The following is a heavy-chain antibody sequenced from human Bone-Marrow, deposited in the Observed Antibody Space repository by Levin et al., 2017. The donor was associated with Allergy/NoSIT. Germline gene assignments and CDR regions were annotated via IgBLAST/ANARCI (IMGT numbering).Heavy chain of an antibody. CDR2: ISTYNGNP. CDR1: GFMFTSFG. J-gene: IGHJ4*02. D-gene: IGHD6-6*01. CDR3: ARYSYSSSSGGDYFDY. V-gene: IGHV1-18*01. Sequence: ASVKVSCKASGFMFTSFGISWVRQAPGQGLEWMGWISTYNGNPNYGQKLQDRVIMTTDTSTSTGYMELRSLRSEDTAVYYCARYSYSSSSGGDYFDYWGQGTLVTVSS.